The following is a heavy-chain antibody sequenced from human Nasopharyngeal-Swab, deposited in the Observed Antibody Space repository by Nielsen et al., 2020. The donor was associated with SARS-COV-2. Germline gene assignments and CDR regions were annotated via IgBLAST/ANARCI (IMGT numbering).Heavy chain of an antibody. CDR2: ISGSGGST. V-gene: IGHV3-23*01. CDR3: AKLASSSAFDH. Sequence: GESLKISCAASGFTFSSYGMNWVRQAPGKGLEWVSAISGSGGSTYYADSVKGWFTISRDNSKNTLYLQMNSLRAEDTAVYYCAKLASSSAFDHWGQGTLVTVSS. CDR1: GFTFSSYG. J-gene: IGHJ4*02. D-gene: IGHD6-6*01.